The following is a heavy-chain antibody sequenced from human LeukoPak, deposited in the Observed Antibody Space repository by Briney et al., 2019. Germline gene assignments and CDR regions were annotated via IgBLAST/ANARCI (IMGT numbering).Heavy chain of an antibody. CDR3: ARGGSIAVAGSSFDY. D-gene: IGHD6-19*01. CDR1: GFSFSSYA. J-gene: IGHJ4*02. CDR2: ISYDGRYK. Sequence: GGSLRLSCSTSGFSFSSYAFYWLRQAPGKGLEWVALISYDGRYKYYADSVKGRFTISRDNSKNTLYLQMNSLRVEDTAVYYCARGGSIAVAGSSFDYWGQGTLVTVSS. V-gene: IGHV3-30*04.